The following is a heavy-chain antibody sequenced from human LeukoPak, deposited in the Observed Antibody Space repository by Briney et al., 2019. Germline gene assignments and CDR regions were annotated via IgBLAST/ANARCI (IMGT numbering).Heavy chain of an antibody. D-gene: IGHD2-15*01. V-gene: IGHV1-2*02. J-gene: IGHJ4*02. Sequence: ASVKVSCKAAGYTFTGYYMHWVRQAPGQGLEWMGWINPKSGGTNYAQRFHGRVTVTRDTSISTAYMELSSLRSDDTAVYYCAREYCSGGSCYTGGDYWGQGTLVTVSS. CDR2: INPKSGGT. CDR3: AREYCSGGSCYTGGDY. CDR1: GYTFTGYY.